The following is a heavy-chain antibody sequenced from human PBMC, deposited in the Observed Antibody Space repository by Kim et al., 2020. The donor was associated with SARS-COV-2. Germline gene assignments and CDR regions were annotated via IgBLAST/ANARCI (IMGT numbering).Heavy chain of an antibody. D-gene: IGHD3-9*01. V-gene: IGHV3-43*02. CDR1: GFTFDDYA. CDR3: AKDILTGYQDYYGMDV. CDR2: ISGDGGST. Sequence: GGSLRLSCAASGFTFDDYAMHWVRQAPGKGLEWVSLISGDGGSTYYADSVKGRFTISRDNSKNSLYLQMNSLRTEDTALYYCAKDILTGYQDYYGMDVWGQGTTVTVSS. J-gene: IGHJ6*02.